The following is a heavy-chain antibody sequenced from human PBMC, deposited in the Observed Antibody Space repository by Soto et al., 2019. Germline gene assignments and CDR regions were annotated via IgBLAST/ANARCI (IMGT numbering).Heavy chain of an antibody. D-gene: IGHD6-19*01. CDR1: GDSVASNSAA. CDR3: ARDSSGWLDWIDP. V-gene: IGHV6-1*01. CDR2: TYYRSKCYN. J-gene: IGHJ5*02. Sequence: SHTLSPTSTISGDSVASNSAAWNWIRQSPSRGLEWLGRTYYRSKCYNDYAVSVKSRINTNPYSSKNAFSLQLNSVTPEDTAVYSCARDSSGWLDWIDPWGQGTLV.